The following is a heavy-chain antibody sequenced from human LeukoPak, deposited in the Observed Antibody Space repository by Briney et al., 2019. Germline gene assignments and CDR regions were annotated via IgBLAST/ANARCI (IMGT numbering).Heavy chain of an antibody. CDR2: SKSKTDGGAT. V-gene: IGHV3-15*01. D-gene: IGHD3-22*01. CDR1: GFTFSNAW. J-gene: IGHJ4*02. Sequence: PGGSLRLSCAASGFTFSNAWMSWVRQAPGKGLEWVGRSKSKTDGGATDYAAPVKGRFTISRDDSKNTLYLEMNSLKTEDTAVYYCTIDYSDYYHSSGYYGYFVYWGQGTLVTVSS. CDR3: TIDYSDYYHSSGYYGYFVY.